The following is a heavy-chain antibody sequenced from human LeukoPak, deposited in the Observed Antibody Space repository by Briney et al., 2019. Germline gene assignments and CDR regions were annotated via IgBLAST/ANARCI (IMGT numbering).Heavy chain of an antibody. CDR3: ARDLSSRGVISLDY. CDR1: GGSISNYY. CDR2: IYSDGRT. J-gene: IGHJ4*02. Sequence: SETLSLTCTVSGGSISNYYCSWIRQPAGKGLEWIGRIYSDGRTNYDLSLSSRLAMSVDTSKNQFSLKLSSVTAADTAVYYCARDLSSRGVISLDYWGQGTLVTVSS. V-gene: IGHV4-4*07. D-gene: IGHD3-10*01.